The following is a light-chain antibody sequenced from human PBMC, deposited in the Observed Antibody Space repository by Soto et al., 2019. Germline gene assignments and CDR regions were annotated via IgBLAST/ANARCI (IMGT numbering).Light chain of an antibody. CDR2: DAS. Sequence: DIVMTQSPGTLSVSPGEKAPLSCKASSGVSRKFAWDQQKTGQAPRLLIYDASTRATGIPARFSGSGSGTDFTLSISSLQSEDFAVYFCQQYNTWPPYTFGQGTKLEI. CDR1: SGVSRK. V-gene: IGKV3-15*01. CDR3: QQYNTWPPYT. J-gene: IGKJ2*01.